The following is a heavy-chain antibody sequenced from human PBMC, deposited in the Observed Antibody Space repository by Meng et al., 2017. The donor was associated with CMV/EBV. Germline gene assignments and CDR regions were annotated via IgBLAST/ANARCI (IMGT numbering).Heavy chain of an antibody. Sequence: ASVKVSCKASGYTFTSYGISWLRQAPGQGLEWMGWISAYNGNTNYAQKLQGRVTMTTDTSTSTAYMELRSLRSDDTAVYYCARDHSTIFGVVIMENWFDPWGQGTLVTVSS. CDR1: GYTFTSYG. CDR2: ISAYNGNT. CDR3: ARDHSTIFGVVIMENWFDP. D-gene: IGHD3-3*01. V-gene: IGHV1-18*01. J-gene: IGHJ5*02.